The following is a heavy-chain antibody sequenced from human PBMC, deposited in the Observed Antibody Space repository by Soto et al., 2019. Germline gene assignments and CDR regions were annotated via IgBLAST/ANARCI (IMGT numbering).Heavy chain of an antibody. CDR3: ARGKGPAATGNHWFDP. CDR2: IDPSDSYT. V-gene: IGHV5-10-1*01. J-gene: IGHJ5*02. Sequence: GEALKISCKGSGYSFTSYWISWVRQMPGKGLEWMGRIDPSDSYTNYSPSFQGHVTISADKSISTAYLQWSSLKASDTAMYYCARGKGPAATGNHWFDPWRQGTLVTVSS. D-gene: IGHD2-2*01. CDR1: GYSFTSYW.